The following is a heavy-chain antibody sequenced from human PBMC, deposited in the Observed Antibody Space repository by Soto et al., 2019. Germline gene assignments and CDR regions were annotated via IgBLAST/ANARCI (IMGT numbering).Heavy chain of an antibody. CDR1: GFTFSSYG. V-gene: IGHV3-33*01. D-gene: IGHD6-6*01. Sequence: VQLVESGGGVVQPGKSLRLSCAASGFTFSSYGMHWVRQAPGKGLEWVAVIWDDGDNKYYADSVKGRFIISRDNSKDTLYLQMNSLRPDDTAVYYCARPPVPKIYWYFDLWGRGTLVTVSS. CDR2: IWDDGDNK. J-gene: IGHJ2*01. CDR3: ARPPVPKIYWYFDL.